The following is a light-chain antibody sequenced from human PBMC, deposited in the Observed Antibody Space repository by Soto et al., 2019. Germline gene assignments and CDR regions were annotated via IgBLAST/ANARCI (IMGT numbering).Light chain of an antibody. CDR2: GAS. J-gene: IGKJ1*01. CDR1: QRVSSGY. Sequence: EIVLTQSPGTLSLSPGERATLSCRASQRVSSGYVAWYQQKPGQAPRLLIYGASRRATGIPDRFRASASGTDFTLTISRLEPEDFAVYFCQQYGGSGTFGQGTKVDIK. CDR3: QQYGGSGT. V-gene: IGKV3-20*01.